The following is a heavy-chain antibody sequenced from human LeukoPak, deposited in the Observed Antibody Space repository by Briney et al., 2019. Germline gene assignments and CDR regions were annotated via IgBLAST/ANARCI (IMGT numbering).Heavy chain of an antibody. D-gene: IGHD6-13*01. J-gene: IGHJ3*02. Sequence: ASVKVSCKASGYIFTDYDINWVRQATGQGLEWMGWTNPISGYTGSAQKFQGRVTMTRYTSISTAYLELSSLRSDDTAVYYCARGNRLYSSSWSSLPFDIWGQGTMVTVSS. CDR3: ARGNRLYSSSWSSLPFDI. CDR2: TNPISGYT. V-gene: IGHV1-8*01. CDR1: GYIFTDYD.